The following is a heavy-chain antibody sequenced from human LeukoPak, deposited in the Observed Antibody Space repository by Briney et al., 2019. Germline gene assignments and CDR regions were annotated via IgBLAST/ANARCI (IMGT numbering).Heavy chain of an antibody. Sequence: GGSLGLSCAASGFTFSRYGMTWVRQAPGKGLEWVSSISTDGDTYYTDSVKGRSTISRDTSRNTLFLQMTGLRAEDTALYYCARSRSGSVAGTSDYWGQGTLVIVSS. D-gene: IGHD6-19*01. CDR2: ISTDGDT. J-gene: IGHJ4*02. V-gene: IGHV3-23*01. CDR3: ARSRSGSVAGTSDY. CDR1: GFTFSRYG.